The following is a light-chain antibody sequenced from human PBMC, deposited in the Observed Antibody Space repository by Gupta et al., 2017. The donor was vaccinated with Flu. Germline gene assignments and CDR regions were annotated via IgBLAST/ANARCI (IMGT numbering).Light chain of an antibody. CDR1: SSDVGSYNL. V-gene: IGLV2-23*01. Sequence: QSALTQPASVSGSHGQSITLSCPGTSSDVGSYNLVSWYQHHPGKAPKLMIYEGSKRPSGVSNRFSGSKSGNTASLTISGLQAEDEADYYCSSYAGTSIFVVFGGGTKLTVL. CDR2: EGS. CDR3: SSYAGTSIFVV. J-gene: IGLJ3*02.